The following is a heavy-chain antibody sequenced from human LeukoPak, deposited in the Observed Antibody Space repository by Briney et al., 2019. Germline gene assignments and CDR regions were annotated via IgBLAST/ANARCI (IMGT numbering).Heavy chain of an antibody. CDR1: GYTFTGYY. CDR2: INPNSGGT. J-gene: IGHJ6*03. V-gene: IGHV1-2*02. Sequence: ASVKVSCKASGYTFTGYYMHWVRQAPGQGLEWMGWINPNSGGTNCAQKFQGRVTMTRDTSISTAYMELSRLRSGDTAVYYCARDLDTYYYYMDVWGKGTTVTVSS. CDR3: ARDLDTYYYYMDV.